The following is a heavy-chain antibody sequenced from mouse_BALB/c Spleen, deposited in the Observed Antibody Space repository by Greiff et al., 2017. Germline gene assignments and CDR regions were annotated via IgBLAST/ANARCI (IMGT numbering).Heavy chain of an antibody. D-gene: IGHD3-1*01. CDR1: GYTFTDYN. CDR2: IYPYNGGT. CDR3: ARGGSGYVSWLAY. V-gene: IGHV1S29*02. Sequence: VQLQQSGPELVKPGASVKISCKASGYTFTDYNMPWVKQSHGKSLEWIGYIYPYNGGTGYNQKFKSKATLTVDNSSSTAYMELRSLTSEDSAVYYCARGGSGYVSWLAYWGQGTLVTVSA. J-gene: IGHJ3*01.